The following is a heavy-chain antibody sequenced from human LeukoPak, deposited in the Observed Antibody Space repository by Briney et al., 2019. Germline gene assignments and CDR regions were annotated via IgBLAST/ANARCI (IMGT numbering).Heavy chain of an antibody. V-gene: IGHV1-2*02. CDR3: ARGVVSSSWDDPLFY. CDR2: INPNSGGT. Sequence: ASVKVSCKASGYTFTGYYMLWVRQAPGQGLEWMGWINPNSGGTNYAQKFQGRATMTRDTSISTAYMELNRLRSDVTAVYYCARGVVSSSWDDPLFYWGQGTLVTVSS. CDR1: GYTFTGYY. J-gene: IGHJ4*02. D-gene: IGHD6-13*01.